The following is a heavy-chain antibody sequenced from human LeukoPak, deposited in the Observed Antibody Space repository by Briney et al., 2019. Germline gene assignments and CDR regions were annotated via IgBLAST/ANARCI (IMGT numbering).Heavy chain of an antibody. CDR2: IKPDGSEQ. Sequence: GGSLRLSCAASGFAFRSSYMSWVRRAPGGGLECVSKIKPDGSEQFYVDSVKGRFTVSRDNAKNSLYLQMDNLRAEDAAVYYCAREEWWHLDIWGRGTLVTISS. CDR1: GFAFRSSY. CDR3: AREEWWHLDI. D-gene: IGHD3-3*01. J-gene: IGHJ2*01. V-gene: IGHV3-7*01.